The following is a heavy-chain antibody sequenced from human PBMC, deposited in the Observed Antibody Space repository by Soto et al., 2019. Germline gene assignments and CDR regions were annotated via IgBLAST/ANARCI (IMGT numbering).Heavy chain of an antibody. D-gene: IGHD3-22*01. J-gene: IGHJ4*02. CDR2: SRDKAQGYST. V-gene: IGHV3-72*01. CDR1: GFTLSDHY. Sequence: EVQLVESGGGLVQPGGSLRLSRAGSGFTLSDHYIDWVRQAPGKGLEWVGCSRDKAQGYSTAYAASVKGRFTTSRDESKNPVYLQMNSLKTEDTAVYYCVRATYFSDISGYTRCFDYWGQGTLVTVSS. CDR3: VRATYFSDISGYTRCFDY.